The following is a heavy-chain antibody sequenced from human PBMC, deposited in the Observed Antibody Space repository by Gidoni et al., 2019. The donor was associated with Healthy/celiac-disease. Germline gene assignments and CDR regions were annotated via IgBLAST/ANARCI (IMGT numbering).Heavy chain of an antibody. Sequence: EVQLVESGGGLVQPGGSLRLSCSASGFTFSSYAMHWVRQDPGKGLDYVSAISSNGGSTYYADSVKGRFTISRDNSKNTLYLQMSSLRAEDTAVYYCVKGGDCGGDCYARVLYYWGQGTLVTVSS. D-gene: IGHD2-21*02. CDR2: ISSNGGST. CDR3: VKGGDCGGDCYARVLYY. V-gene: IGHV3-64D*06. J-gene: IGHJ4*02. CDR1: GFTFSSYA.